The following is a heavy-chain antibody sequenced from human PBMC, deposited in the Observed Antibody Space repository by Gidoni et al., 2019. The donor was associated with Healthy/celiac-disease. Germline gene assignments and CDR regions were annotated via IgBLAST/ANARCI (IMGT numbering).Heavy chain of an antibody. J-gene: IGHJ4*02. CDR3: AREQREYSSSWYGGGILDY. CDR1: GYTCTSYG. V-gene: IGHV1-18*01. CDR2: ISAYNGNT. D-gene: IGHD6-13*01. Sequence: VQLVQSGAAVKTPGATVKFSCTASGYTCTSYGISGVRQAPGQGLGWMGWISAYNGNTNEAQKLQGRVTKTTDTATSTAYMELRSRRSDDTGVYYCAREQREYSSSWYGGGILDYWGQGTLVTVSS.